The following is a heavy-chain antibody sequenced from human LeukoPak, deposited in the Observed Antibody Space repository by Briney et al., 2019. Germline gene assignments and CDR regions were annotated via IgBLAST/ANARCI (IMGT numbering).Heavy chain of an antibody. CDR3: AKSSFEGYFDY. CDR2: IWYGGSNK. Sequence: GRSLRLSCAASGFTFSSYGMHWVRQAPGKGLEWVAVIWYGGSNKYYADSVKGRFTISRDNSKNTLYLQMNSLRAEDTAVYYCAKSSFEGYFDYWGQGTLVTVSS. V-gene: IGHV3-30*18. CDR1: GFTFSSYG. D-gene: IGHD2-15*01. J-gene: IGHJ4*02.